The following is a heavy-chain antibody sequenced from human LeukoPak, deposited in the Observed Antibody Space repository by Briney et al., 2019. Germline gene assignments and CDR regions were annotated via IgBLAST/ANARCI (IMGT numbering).Heavy chain of an antibody. CDR2: INSDGSST. CDR3: AKGGQRDFWSGYYGFDP. V-gene: IGHV3-74*01. D-gene: IGHD3-3*01. CDR1: GFTFSSYW. Sequence: GGSLRLSCAASGFTFSSYWMHWVRQAPGKGLVWVSRINSDGSSTSYADSVKGRFTISRDNAKNTLYLQMNSLRAEDTAVYYCAKGGQRDFWSGYYGFDPWGQGTLVTVSS. J-gene: IGHJ5*02.